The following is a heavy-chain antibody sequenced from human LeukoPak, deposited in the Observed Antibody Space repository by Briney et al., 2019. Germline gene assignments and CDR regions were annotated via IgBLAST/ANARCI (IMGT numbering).Heavy chain of an antibody. CDR3: AVSPGIAVARYFDY. J-gene: IGHJ4*02. CDR1: GYTFTSYG. D-gene: IGHD6-19*01. CDR2: ISGYNGNT. Sequence: ASVKVSCKASGYTFTSYGISWVRQAPGQGLEWMGWISGYNGNTNYAQKLQGRVTMTTDTSTSTAYMELRSLRSDDTAVYYCAVSPGIAVARYFDYWGQGTLVTVSS. V-gene: IGHV1-18*01.